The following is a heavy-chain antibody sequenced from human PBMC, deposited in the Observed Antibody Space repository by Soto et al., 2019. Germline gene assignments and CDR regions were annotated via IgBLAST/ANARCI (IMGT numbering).Heavy chain of an antibody. CDR1: GGTFSSYA. CDR3: ARAVTECGYSYGHYYYYYGMDV. CDR2: IIPIFGTA. D-gene: IGHD5-18*01. V-gene: IGHV1-69*01. J-gene: IGHJ6*02. Sequence: QVQLVQSGAEVKKPGSSVKVSCKASGGTFSSYAISWVRQAPGQGLEWMGGIIPIFGTANYAQKFQGRVTITADESTSTAYMELSSLRSEDTAVYYFARAVTECGYSYGHYYYYYGMDVWGQGTTVTVSS.